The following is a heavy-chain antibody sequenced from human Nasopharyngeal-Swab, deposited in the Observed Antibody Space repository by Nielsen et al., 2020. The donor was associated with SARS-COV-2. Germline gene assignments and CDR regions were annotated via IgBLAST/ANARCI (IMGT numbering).Heavy chain of an antibody. Sequence: GESLKISCAASGFTFSSFGMHWVRQAPGKGLEWVAFIAHDASNEYYGDSVKGRFSISRDSSKNTLYLQMDSLRGEDTVVYYCARDAPAHYGAFYWGRGTRVTVSS. D-gene: IGHD4-17*01. CDR2: IAHDASNE. CDR1: GFTFSSFG. J-gene: IGHJ4*02. CDR3: ARDAPAHYGAFY. V-gene: IGHV3-30*03.